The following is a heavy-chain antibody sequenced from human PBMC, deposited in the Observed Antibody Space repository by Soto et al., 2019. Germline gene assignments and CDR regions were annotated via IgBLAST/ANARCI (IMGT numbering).Heavy chain of an antibody. Sequence: SVKVSCKASGGTFSTYAISWVRQAPGQGLDWMGGIVTMSGRANSAQKFQGRLTITADEFTSTVYMELSSLGSEDTAVYFCATGEETVVRTAWGPFDIWGQGKMVTVSS. CDR1: GGTFSTYA. D-gene: IGHD2-21*02. CDR2: IVTMSGRA. V-gene: IGHV1-69*13. CDR3: ATGEETVVRTAWGPFDI. J-gene: IGHJ3*02.